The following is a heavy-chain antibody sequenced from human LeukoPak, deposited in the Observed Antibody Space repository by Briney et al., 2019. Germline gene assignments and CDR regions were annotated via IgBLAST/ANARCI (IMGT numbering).Heavy chain of an antibody. CDR3: ARQGSGWYWGA. CDR2: IDPSDSHT. CDR1: GYSFTNYW. V-gene: IGHV5-10-1*01. J-gene: IGHJ4*02. D-gene: IGHD6-19*01. Sequence: GESLRISCMGSGYSFTNYWIFWVRQMPGKGLEWMGRIDPSDSHTDYSPSFQGHVTISADKSISTAYLQWSSLKASDTAMYYCARQGSGWYWGAWGQGTLVTVSS.